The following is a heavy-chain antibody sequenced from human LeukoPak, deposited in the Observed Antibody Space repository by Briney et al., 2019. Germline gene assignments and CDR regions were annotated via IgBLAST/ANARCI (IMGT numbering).Heavy chain of an antibody. CDR3: ARGYCSGGTCYLVENWFDP. D-gene: IGHD2-15*01. CDR1: GYTFTAYY. Sequence: ASVKVSCAASGYTFTAYYMYWVRQAPGQGLEWMGRINPNSGGTDYAQNFHGRVTMTRDTSISTAYMELSRLRSDDTAVYYCARGYCSGGTCYLVENWFDPWGQGTLVTVSS. J-gene: IGHJ5*02. CDR2: INPNSGGT. V-gene: IGHV1-2*06.